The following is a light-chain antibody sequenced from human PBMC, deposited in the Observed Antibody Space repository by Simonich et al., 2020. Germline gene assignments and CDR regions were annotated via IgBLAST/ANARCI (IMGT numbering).Light chain of an antibody. Sequence: NFMLTQPHSVSESPGKTVTISGTRSSGSIASNYVQWYQQRPGSAPTTVIYEDNQRPSGVPDRFTGSIDSSSNSASLTSSGLKTEDEADYYCQSYDSSNRVFGGGTKLTVL. V-gene: IGLV6-57*03. CDR3: QSYDSSNRV. J-gene: IGLJ3*02. CDR2: EDN. CDR1: SGSIASNY.